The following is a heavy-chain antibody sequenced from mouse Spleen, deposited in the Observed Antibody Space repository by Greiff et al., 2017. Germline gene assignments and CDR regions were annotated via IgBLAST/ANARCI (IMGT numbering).Heavy chain of an antibody. CDR3: ARDGYGNYPFDY. J-gene: IGHJ2*01. D-gene: IGHD2-10*02. Sequence: QVQLQQSGPELVKPGASVKISCKASGYAFSSSWMNWVKQRPGKGLEWIGRIYPGDGDTNYNGKFKGKATLTADKSSSTAYMQLSSLTSEDSAVYFCARDGYGNYPFDYWGQGTTLTVSS. V-gene: IGHV1-82*01. CDR1: GYAFSSSW. CDR2: IYPGDGDT.